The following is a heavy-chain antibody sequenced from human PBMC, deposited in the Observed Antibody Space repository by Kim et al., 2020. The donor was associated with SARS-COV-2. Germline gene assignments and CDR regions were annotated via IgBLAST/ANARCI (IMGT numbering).Heavy chain of an antibody. CDR3: ARAVYSSGWYTHFDY. D-gene: IGHD6-19*01. CDR1: GFTFSSYS. CDR2: ISSSSSTI. V-gene: IGHV3-48*04. J-gene: IGHJ4*02. Sequence: GGSLRLSCAASGFTFSSYSMNWVRQAPGKGLEWVSYISSSSSTIYYADSVKGRFTISRDNAKNSLYLQMNSLRAEDTAVYYCARAVYSSGWYTHFDYWGQGTLVTVSS.